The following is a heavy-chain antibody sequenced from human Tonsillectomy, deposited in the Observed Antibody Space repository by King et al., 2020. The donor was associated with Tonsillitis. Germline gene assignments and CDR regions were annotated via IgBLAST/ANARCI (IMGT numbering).Heavy chain of an antibody. Sequence: QLQESGPGLVKPSETLSLTFTVSGGSISSSSYYWGWIRQPPGKGLEWIGSIDYSWSTYYNPSLTSRVTISVDTSKNQFSMKLSSVTAADTAVYYCHLYYYDSSGYFNAFDIWGQGTMVTVSS. V-gene: IGHV4-39*01. CDR3: HLYYYDSSGYFNAFDI. CDR2: IDYSWST. D-gene: IGHD3-22*01. J-gene: IGHJ3*02. CDR1: GGSISSSSYY.